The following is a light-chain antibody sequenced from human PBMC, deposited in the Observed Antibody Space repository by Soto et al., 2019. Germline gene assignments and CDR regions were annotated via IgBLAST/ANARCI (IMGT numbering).Light chain of an antibody. CDR1: QGISSA. J-gene: IGKJ5*01. Sequence: AIQLTQSPSSLSASVGDRVTITCRASQGISSALAWYQQKPGKAPKLLIYDASSLESGVPSRFSGSGSGTDFTLTISSLQPEDFATYYCQHFNSYPITFGQGKRLEIK. CDR3: QHFNSYPIT. CDR2: DAS. V-gene: IGKV1-13*02.